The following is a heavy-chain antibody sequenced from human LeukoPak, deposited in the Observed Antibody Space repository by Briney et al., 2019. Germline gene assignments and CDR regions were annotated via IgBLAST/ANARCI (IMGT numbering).Heavy chain of an antibody. J-gene: IGHJ6*02. Sequence: GRSLRLSCAASGFTFSSYAMHWVRQAPGKGLEWVTVISYDGSNKYYADSVKGRFTISRDNFKNTLYLQMNSLRAEDTAVYYCARVYCGGDCFPTAYYYYGMDVWGQGTTVTVSS. CDR3: ARVYCGGDCFPTAYYYYGMDV. CDR1: GFTFSSYA. V-gene: IGHV3-30-3*01. D-gene: IGHD2-21*02. CDR2: ISYDGSNK.